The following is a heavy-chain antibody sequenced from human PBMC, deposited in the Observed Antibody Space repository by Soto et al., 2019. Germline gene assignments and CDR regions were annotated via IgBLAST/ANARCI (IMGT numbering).Heavy chain of an antibody. CDR2: INHSGST. Sequence: SETLSLTCAVYGGSFSDYSWTWIRQPPGKGLEWIGEINHSGSTYYNPSLKSRVTISVDTSKNQFSLKLTSVTAADTAVYYCATQTGSNYVRFFQHWGQGTLVTVSS. V-gene: IGHV4-34*01. CDR1: GGSFSDYS. CDR3: ATQTGSNYVRFFQH. D-gene: IGHD1-26*01. J-gene: IGHJ1*01.